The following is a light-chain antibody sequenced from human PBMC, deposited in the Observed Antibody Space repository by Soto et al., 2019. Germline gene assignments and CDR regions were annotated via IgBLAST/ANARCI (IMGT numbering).Light chain of an antibody. J-gene: IGLJ1*01. V-gene: IGLV2-23*01. Sequence: QSALTQPASVSGSPGQSITISCTGTNSDVGSYNLVSWYQQHPGKAPKLMIYGGSKRPSGVSNRFSGSKSGSTASLTISGLQAEDEADYYCCSYAGSSTDVFGTGTKLTVL. CDR1: NSDVGSYNL. CDR3: CSYAGSSTDV. CDR2: GGS.